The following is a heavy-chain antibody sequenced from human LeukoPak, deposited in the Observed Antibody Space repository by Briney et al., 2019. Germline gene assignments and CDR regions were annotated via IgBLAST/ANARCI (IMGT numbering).Heavy chain of an antibody. Sequence: PSETLSLTCTVSGGSISSYYWSWIRQPPGKGLEWIGYIYYSGSTNYNPSLKSRVTISVDTSKSQFSLKLNSVTAADTAVYYCARHAVYAGSGWAFDLWGQGTLVTVFS. D-gene: IGHD6-19*01. CDR2: IYYSGST. CDR1: GGSISSYY. CDR3: ARHAVYAGSGWAFDL. J-gene: IGHJ4*02. V-gene: IGHV4-59*08.